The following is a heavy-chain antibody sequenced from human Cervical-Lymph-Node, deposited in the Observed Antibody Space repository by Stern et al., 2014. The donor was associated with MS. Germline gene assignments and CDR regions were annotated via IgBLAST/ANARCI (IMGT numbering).Heavy chain of an antibody. V-gene: IGHV2-26*02. J-gene: IGHJ4*02. Sequence: QVTLKESGPVLVKPTETLTLTCTVSGFSLSDAKMGVTWIRQPPGKALEXLGHLFSNDAKAYSPSLNSRLTISKDTSNNQVVLIMTNMDPVDTATYYCARSIFGVVTQIDYWGQGVLVTVSS. CDR3: ARSIFGVVTQIDY. D-gene: IGHD3-3*02. CDR1: GFSLSDAKMG. CDR2: LFSNDAK.